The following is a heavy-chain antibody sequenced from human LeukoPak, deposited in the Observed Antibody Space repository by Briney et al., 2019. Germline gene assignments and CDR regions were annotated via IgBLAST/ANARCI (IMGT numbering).Heavy chain of an antibody. Sequence: PGGSLRLSSAASGFTFSAYWMSWVRQAPGRGLQWVASIKQDGSEIYYVEPVKGRFSISRDNDKNSLSLQMNSLRAEDTAVYYCARGDSGRWFWWFGAWGQGTQVTVSS. D-gene: IGHD1-26*01. J-gene: IGHJ5*02. CDR2: IKQDGSEI. V-gene: IGHV3-7*04. CDR3: ARGDSGRWFWWFGA. CDR1: GFTFSAYW.